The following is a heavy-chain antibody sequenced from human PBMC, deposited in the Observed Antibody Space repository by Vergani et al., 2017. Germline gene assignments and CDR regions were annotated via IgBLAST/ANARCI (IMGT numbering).Heavy chain of an antibody. V-gene: IGHV3-30*03. Sequence: QVQLAESGGGRVQPGRSLRLSCAASGFSFSSHAIHWVRQAPGKGLEWVAVISNDGSKKYYADSVKGRFTISRDNSKNTLDLQMNSLRTQDTAVYYCAREGSGSYSPYYYYYGMDVWGQGTTVTVSS. CDR3: AREGSGSYSPYYYYYGMDV. J-gene: IGHJ6*02. D-gene: IGHD3-10*01. CDR1: GFSFSSHA. CDR2: ISNDGSKK.